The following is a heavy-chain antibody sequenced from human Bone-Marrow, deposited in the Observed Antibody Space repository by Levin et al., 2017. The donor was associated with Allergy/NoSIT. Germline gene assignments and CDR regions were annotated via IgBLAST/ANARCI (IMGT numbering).Heavy chain of an antibody. CDR3: ARLGSCGVDGDSPDY. CDR2: TRYSATT. CDR1: GGSISSDH. J-gene: IGHJ4*02. D-gene: IGHD2-21*02. Sequence: SETLSLTCTVSGGSISSDHWTWIRQPPGKGLEWIGFTRYSATTYYNPSLKSRVTISIDTSKNRFSLDLNSVTAADTAVYYCARLGSCGVDGDSPDYWGQGTLVTVSS. V-gene: IGHV4-59*01.